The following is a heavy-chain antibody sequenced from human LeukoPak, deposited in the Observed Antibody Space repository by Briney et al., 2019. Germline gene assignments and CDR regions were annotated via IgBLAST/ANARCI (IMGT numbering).Heavy chain of an antibody. V-gene: IGHV1-2*02. CDR1: GYTFTGYY. CDR2: INPNSGGT. Sequence: GASVKVSCKASGYTFTGYYMHWVRQAPGQGLEWMGWINPNSGGTNYAEKFQGRVTMTRDTSISTAYMELSRLRSDDTAVYYCARDSKRRGIVVVVAALDVWGKGTTVTVFS. D-gene: IGHD2-15*01. J-gene: IGHJ6*04. CDR3: ARDSKRRGIVVVVAALDV.